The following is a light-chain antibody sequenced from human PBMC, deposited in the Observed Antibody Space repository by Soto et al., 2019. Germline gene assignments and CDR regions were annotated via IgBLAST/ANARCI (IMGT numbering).Light chain of an antibody. V-gene: IGKV3-20*01. CDR2: GAS. J-gene: IGKJ4*01. Sequence: EIVLTQSPGTLSWSPGERATLSCRASQSVSSSYLAWYQQKPGQAPRLLIYGASSRATGIPDRFSGSGSGTDFTLTISRLEPEDFAVYYCQQYGSSRVTFGGGTKVEIK. CDR1: QSVSSSY. CDR3: QQYGSSRVT.